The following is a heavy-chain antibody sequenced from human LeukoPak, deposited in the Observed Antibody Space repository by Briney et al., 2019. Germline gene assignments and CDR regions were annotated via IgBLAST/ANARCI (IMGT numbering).Heavy chain of an antibody. Sequence: GGSLRLSCAASGFTVSSNYMTWVRQAPGQGLEWVSVIYFGGTTYYADSVKGRFTISRDNSKNTVYLQMNSLRVEDTAVYYCARGDGVYVYWGQGTLITVSS. CDR3: ARGDGVYVY. V-gene: IGHV3-53*01. J-gene: IGHJ4*02. CDR2: IYFGGTT. D-gene: IGHD5/OR15-5a*01. CDR1: GFTVSSNY.